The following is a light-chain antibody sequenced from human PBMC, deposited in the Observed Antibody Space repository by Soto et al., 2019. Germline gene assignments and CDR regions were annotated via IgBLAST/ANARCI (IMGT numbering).Light chain of an antibody. CDR2: DAS. V-gene: IGKV1-5*01. CDR1: QSISSW. J-gene: IGKJ1*01. CDR3: QQYNSYSWT. Sequence: DLPRSQSPFPMSASVGTRGATACRASQSISSWLAWYQQKPGKAPKLLIYDASSLESGVPSRFSGSGSGTEFTLTISSLQPDDFATYYCQQYNSYSWTFGQGTKV.